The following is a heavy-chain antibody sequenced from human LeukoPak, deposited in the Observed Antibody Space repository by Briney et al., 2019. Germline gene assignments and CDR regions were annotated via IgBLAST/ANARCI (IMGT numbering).Heavy chain of an antibody. J-gene: IGHJ4*02. V-gene: IGHV3-66*01. CDR2: IYSGGST. D-gene: IGHD6-6*01. Sequence: GGSLRLSCAASGFTVSNTYMSWVRQAPGKGLEWVSFIYSGGSTYYADSVKGRFTISRDNSMNTMFLQMNSLRAEDTAVYYCARVIAARHFDYWGQGTLVTVSS. CDR3: ARVIAARHFDY. CDR1: GFTVSNTY.